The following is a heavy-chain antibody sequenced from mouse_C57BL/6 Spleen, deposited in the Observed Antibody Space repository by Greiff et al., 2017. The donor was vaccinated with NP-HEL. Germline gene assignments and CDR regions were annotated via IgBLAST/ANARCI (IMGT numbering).Heavy chain of an antibody. J-gene: IGHJ3*01. D-gene: IGHD2-4*01. CDR3: ARWELRRGFAY. CDR2: IYPGDGDT. V-gene: IGHV1-82*01. Sequence: VQLQQSGPELVKPGASVKISCKASGYAFSSSWMNWVKQRPGKGLEWIGRIYPGDGDTNYNGKFKGKATLTADKSSSTAYIQRSSLTSEDSAVSFCARWELRRGFAYWGQGTLVTVSA. CDR1: GYAFSSSW.